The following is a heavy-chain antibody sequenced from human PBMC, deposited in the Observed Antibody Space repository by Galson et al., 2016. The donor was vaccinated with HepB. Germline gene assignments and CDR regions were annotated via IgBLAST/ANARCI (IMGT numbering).Heavy chain of an antibody. CDR3: ARDRSYGDYEDYYFDY. J-gene: IGHJ4*02. CDR2: ISSSSNI. V-gene: IGHV3-21*01. Sequence: SLRLSCAASRFTFSTYSMNWVRQASGKGLEWVSSISSSSNIFYADSVKGRFTISRDNAKNSLYLQMNSLRAEDTAVYYCARDRSYGDYEDYYFDYWGQGTLVTVSS. D-gene: IGHD4-17*01. CDR1: RFTFSTYS.